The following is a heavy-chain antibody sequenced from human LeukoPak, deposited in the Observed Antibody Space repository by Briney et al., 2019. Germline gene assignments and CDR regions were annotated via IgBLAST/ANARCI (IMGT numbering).Heavy chain of an antibody. Sequence: AASVKVSCTASGYTFTGYYMHWVRQAPGQGLEWMGRINPNSGGTNYAQKFQGRVTMTRDTSISTAYMELSRLRSDDTAVYYCARDLPRINSGSYRSNLDYWGQGTLVTVSS. CDR1: GYTFTGYY. V-gene: IGHV1-2*06. CDR3: ARDLPRINSGSYRSNLDY. D-gene: IGHD1-26*01. J-gene: IGHJ4*02. CDR2: INPNSGGT.